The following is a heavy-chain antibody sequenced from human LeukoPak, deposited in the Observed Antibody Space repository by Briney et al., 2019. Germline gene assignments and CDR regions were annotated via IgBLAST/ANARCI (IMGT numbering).Heavy chain of an antibody. Sequence: GGSLRLSCAASGFTFSSYAMHWVRQAPGKGLEYVSTISSNGGSTYYANSVKGRFTISRDNSKNTLYLQMGSLRAEDMAVYYCATDSLDAFDIWGQGTMATVSS. V-gene: IGHV3-64*01. CDR3: ATDSLDAFDI. J-gene: IGHJ3*02. D-gene: IGHD2-15*01. CDR1: GFTFSSYA. CDR2: ISSNGGST.